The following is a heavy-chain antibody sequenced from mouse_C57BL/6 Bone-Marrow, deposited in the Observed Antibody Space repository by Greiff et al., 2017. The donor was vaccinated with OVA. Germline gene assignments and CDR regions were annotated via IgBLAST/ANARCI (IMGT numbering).Heavy chain of an antibody. CDR1: GFTFSDYG. J-gene: IGHJ2*01. CDR2: ISSGSSTI. V-gene: IGHV5-17*01. Sequence: EVMLVESGGGLVKPGGSLKLSCAASGFTFSDYGMHWVRQAPEKGLEWVAYISSGSSTIYYADTVKGRFTISRDNAKNTLFLQMTSLRSEDTAMYYCARPHYYGSSSYYFDYWGQGTTLTVSS. CDR3: ARPHYYGSSSYYFDY. D-gene: IGHD1-1*01.